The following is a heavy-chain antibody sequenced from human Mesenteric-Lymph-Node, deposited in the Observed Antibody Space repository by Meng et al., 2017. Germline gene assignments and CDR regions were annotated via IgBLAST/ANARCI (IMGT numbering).Heavy chain of an antibody. D-gene: IGHD3-10*01. CDR3: ASSILGFGELLSGHYYYYYGMDV. V-gene: IGHV6-1*01. J-gene: IGHJ6*02. Sequence: LRLSCAISGDSVSSNSAAWNWIRQSPSRGLEWLGRTYYRSKWYNDYAVSVKSRITINPDTSKNQFSLQLNSVTPEDTAVYYCASSILGFGELLSGHYYYYYGMDVWGQGTTVTVSS. CDR2: TYYRSKWYN. CDR1: GDSVSSNSAA.